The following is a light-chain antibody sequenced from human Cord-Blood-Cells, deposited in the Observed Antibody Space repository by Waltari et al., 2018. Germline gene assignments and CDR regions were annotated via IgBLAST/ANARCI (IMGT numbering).Light chain of an antibody. V-gene: IGLV3-25*03. CDR2: KDS. CDR1: ALPKQY. J-gene: IGLJ3*02. CDR3: QSADSSGTGWV. Sequence: SYELTHPPPVSVSPAQTARITCSGDALPKQYAYWYQQTPGQAPVLVIYKDSERPSGIPERFSGSSSGTTVTLTISGVQAEDEADYYCQSADSSGTGWVFGGGTKLTVL.